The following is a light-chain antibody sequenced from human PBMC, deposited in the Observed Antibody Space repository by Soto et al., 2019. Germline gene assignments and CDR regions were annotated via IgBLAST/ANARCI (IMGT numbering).Light chain of an antibody. CDR2: RND. Sequence: QSVLTQPPLASGTPGQRVTISCSGSISNLGSNFVFWYQQLPGAAPKLLISRNDQRPSGVPDRFSGSKSGTSASLAISGLRSEDEADYHCAAWDDSLRGVVFGGGTKLTVL. CDR3: AAWDDSLRGVV. CDR1: ISNLGSNF. V-gene: IGLV1-47*01. J-gene: IGLJ3*02.